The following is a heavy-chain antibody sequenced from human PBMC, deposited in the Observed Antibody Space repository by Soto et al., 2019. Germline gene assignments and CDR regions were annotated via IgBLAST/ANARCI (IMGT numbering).Heavy chain of an antibody. Sequence: GGSLRLSCAASGFTFSSYAMHWVRQAPGKGLEWVAVISYDGSNKYYADSVKGRFTISRDNSKNTLYLQMNGLRAEDTAVYYCARVQSPQSGYYGMDVWGQGTTVTVSS. J-gene: IGHJ6*02. CDR1: GFTFSSYA. CDR2: ISYDGSNK. D-gene: IGHD3-3*01. V-gene: IGHV3-30-3*01. CDR3: ARVQSPQSGYYGMDV.